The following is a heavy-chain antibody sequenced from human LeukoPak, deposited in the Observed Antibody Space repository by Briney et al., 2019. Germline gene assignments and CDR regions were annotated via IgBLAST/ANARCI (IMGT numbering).Heavy chain of an antibody. CDR2: IYSSGST. J-gene: IGHJ4*02. V-gene: IGHV4-4*07. CDR1: GGSINSYY. CDR3: ARGGKATVVTM. D-gene: IGHD4-23*01. Sequence: SAPLSLTCTVSGGSINSYYWSWFRQPAGKGLEWIGRIYSSGSTNYNPSLKGRVSMSVDTAKNQFSLKLTSVTAADTAVYYCARGGKATVVTMWGQGILVTVSS.